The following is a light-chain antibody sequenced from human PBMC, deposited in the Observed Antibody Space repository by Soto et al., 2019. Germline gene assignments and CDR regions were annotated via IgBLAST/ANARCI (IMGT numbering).Light chain of an antibody. CDR1: SSNIGSNY. CDR3: AAWDDSLSARV. J-gene: IGLJ3*02. Sequence: QSVLTQPPSASGTPRQRVTISCSGSSSNIGSNYVYWYQQLPGTAPKLLIYSNNQRPSGVPDRFSGSKSGTSASLAISGLRSEDEGDYYCAAWDDSLSARVFGGGTKLTVL. CDR2: SNN. V-gene: IGLV1-47*02.